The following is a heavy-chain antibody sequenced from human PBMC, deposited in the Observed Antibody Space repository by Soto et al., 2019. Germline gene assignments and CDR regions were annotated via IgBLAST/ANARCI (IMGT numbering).Heavy chain of an antibody. CDR1: GYTFTSYY. V-gene: IGHV1-46*01. J-gene: IGHJ5*02. D-gene: IGHD3-10*01. CDR3: ERDGINMVRRVHPITWFDK. Sequence: ASVKVSCKASGYTFTSYYMHWVRQAPGQGLEWMGIINPSGSSTSYAQKFQGRVTMTRDTSTSTVYMELSSLRSEDTAVDYCERDGINMVRRVHPITWFDKWGQGTLVTVSS. CDR2: INPSGSST.